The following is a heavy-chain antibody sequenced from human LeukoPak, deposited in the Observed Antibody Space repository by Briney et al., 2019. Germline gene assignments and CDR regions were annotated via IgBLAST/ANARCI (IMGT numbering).Heavy chain of an antibody. J-gene: IGHJ4*02. CDR1: GVSISSYY. V-gene: IGHV4-4*08. CDR2: IYTSGST. CDR3: ASGLRYFDLYY. D-gene: IGHD3-9*01. Sequence: SETLSLTCTVSGVSISSYYWSWIRQPPGKGLEWIGYIYTSGSTNYNPSLKSRVTISVDTSKNQFSLKLSSVTAADTAVYYCASGLRYFDLYYWGQGTLVTVSS.